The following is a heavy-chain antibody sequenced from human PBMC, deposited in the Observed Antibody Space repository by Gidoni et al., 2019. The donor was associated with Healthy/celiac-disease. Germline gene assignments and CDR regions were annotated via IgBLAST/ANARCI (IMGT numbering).Heavy chain of an antibody. CDR2: ISGSGDST. CDR3: AKDRKANLGSFDY. J-gene: IGHJ4*02. V-gene: IGHV3-23*04. D-gene: IGHD7-27*01. Sequence: EVQRVEAGGGLVQPGGALRLSWAASGFTFSSYAMCWVRQAQGKGLEGLSSISGSGDSTYYPDSLQCWFTISRYNSKNPLYLQMTSLRADDTAVYYCAKDRKANLGSFDYWGQGPLVTVSS. CDR1: GFTFSSYA.